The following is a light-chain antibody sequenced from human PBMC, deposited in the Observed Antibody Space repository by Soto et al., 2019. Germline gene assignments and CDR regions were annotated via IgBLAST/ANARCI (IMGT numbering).Light chain of an antibody. CDR3: KSYAGRNTYV. CDR1: KSDIGVYDF. V-gene: IGLV2-8*01. J-gene: IGLJ1*01. Sequence: QSVLTQPPSASWSPGQSVTISCTGTKSDIGVYDFVSWYQQHPGKAPRLIIYEVVQRPSGVPDRFSGSKSGNTASLTVSGLQAADEADYFCKSYAGRNTYVFGSGTKMTVL. CDR2: EVV.